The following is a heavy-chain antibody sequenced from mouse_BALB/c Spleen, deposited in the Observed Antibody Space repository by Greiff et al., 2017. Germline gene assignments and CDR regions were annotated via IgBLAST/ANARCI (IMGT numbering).Heavy chain of an antibody. Sequence: EVKVVESGGGLVQPGGSRKLSCAASGFTFSSFGLHWVRQAPEKGLEWVAYISSGSSTIYYADTVTGRFTISRDNPKNTLFLQMTSLRSEDTAMYYCARKTMIAYYAMDYWGQGTSVTVSS. D-gene: IGHD2-4*01. CDR1: GFTFSSFG. J-gene: IGHJ4*01. CDR3: ARKTMIAYYAMDY. V-gene: IGHV5-17*02. CDR2: ISSGSSTI.